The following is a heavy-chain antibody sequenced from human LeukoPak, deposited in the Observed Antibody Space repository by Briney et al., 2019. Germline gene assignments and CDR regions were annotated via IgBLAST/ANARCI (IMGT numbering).Heavy chain of an antibody. J-gene: IGHJ4*02. Sequence: ASVKVSCKASGYTFTSYDINWVRQATGQGLEWMGWINPYSGATDSAQTFQGRVTVARDTSTTTAYMELNRLTSDDTAVYYCARANGGGAYYPFDHWGQGTLVAVSS. V-gene: IGHV1-2*02. CDR1: GYTFTSYD. CDR3: ARANGGGAYYPFDH. D-gene: IGHD2-21*02. CDR2: INPYSGAT.